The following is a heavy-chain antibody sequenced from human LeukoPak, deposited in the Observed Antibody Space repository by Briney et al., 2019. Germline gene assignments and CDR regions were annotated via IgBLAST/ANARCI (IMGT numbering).Heavy chain of an antibody. V-gene: IGHV4-61*02. Sequence: PSQTLSLTCTVSGGSISSGNYFWTWIRQPAGKGLEWIGRIYTSGNTHYNTSLQSRATISMDTSRKQFSLSLTSVTAADTAVYYCARVYGRETRLDYWGQGILVTVSS. CDR3: ARVYGRETRLDY. CDR1: GGSISSGNYF. D-gene: IGHD4-17*01. CDR2: IYTSGNT. J-gene: IGHJ4*02.